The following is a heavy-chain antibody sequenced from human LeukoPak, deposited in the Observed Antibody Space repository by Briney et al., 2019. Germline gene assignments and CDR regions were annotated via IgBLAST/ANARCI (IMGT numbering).Heavy chain of an antibody. Sequence: PGGSLRLSCAASGFTFSSYSMNWVRQAPGKGLEWVSYISSSSSTIYYADSVKGRFTISRDNAKNSLYLQMNSLRAEDTAVYYCARDLGSYGLYYFDYWGQGTLVTVSS. J-gene: IGHJ4*02. D-gene: IGHD5-18*01. CDR3: ARDLGSYGLYYFDY. CDR2: ISSSSSTI. V-gene: IGHV3-48*01. CDR1: GFTFSSYS.